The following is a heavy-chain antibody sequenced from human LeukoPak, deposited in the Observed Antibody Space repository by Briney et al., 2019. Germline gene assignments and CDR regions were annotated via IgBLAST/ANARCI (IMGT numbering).Heavy chain of an antibody. J-gene: IGHJ4*02. CDR3: ARTFYDYVWGSYRPSSGFGY. Sequence: PSETLSLTCTVSGGSISSSNYYWGWIRQPPGKGLEWIGSIYFSGNTYYNPSLKSRVTISVDTSKNQFSLKLSSVIASDTSIYYCARTFYDYVWGSYRPSSGFGYWGQGTLVTVSS. CDR2: IYFSGNT. CDR1: GGSISSSNYY. D-gene: IGHD3-16*02. V-gene: IGHV4-39*01.